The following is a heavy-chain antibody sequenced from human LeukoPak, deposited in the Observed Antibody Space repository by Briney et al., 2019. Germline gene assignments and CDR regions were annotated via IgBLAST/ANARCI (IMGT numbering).Heavy chain of an antibody. CDR1: GFTFSSSW. CDR2: IKCDGSEK. V-gene: IGHV3-52*01. Sequence: PGGSLRLSCAASGFTFSSSWMHWVCQAPEKGLEWVADIKCDGSEKYYVDSVKGRFTISRDNAKNSLSLQMNSLRAEDTAVYYCARRDHGDYGEEYWGQGTLVTVSS. J-gene: IGHJ4*02. D-gene: IGHD4-17*01. CDR3: ARRDHGDYGEEY.